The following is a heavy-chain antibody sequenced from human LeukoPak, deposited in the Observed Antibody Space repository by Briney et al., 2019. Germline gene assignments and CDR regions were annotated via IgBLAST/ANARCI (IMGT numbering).Heavy chain of an antibody. V-gene: IGHV1-18*01. D-gene: IGHD2-2*01. J-gene: IGHJ4*02. CDR1: GFTFSDYG. Sequence: ASVKVSCKTSGFTFSDYGISWVRQAPGRGLEWMGWISGYNGNTHYAQKLQDRVTMTTDTSTSTAYMELRSLRSDDTAVYYCASHNRRDCSPISCYRFGNWGQGTLVAVSP. CDR2: ISGYNGNT. CDR3: ASHNRRDCSPISCYRFGN.